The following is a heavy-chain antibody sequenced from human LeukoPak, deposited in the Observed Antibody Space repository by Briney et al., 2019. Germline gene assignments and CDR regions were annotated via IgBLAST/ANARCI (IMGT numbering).Heavy chain of an antibody. CDR3: ARFLQDGYNCFDI. CDR1: GFTFSSYW. V-gene: IGHV3-7*01. D-gene: IGHD5-24*01. J-gene: IGHJ3*02. CDR2: IKQDGSEK. Sequence: GSLRLSCAASGFTFSSYWMSWVRQAPGKGLEWVANIKQDGSEKYYVDSVKGRFTISRDNAKNSLYLQMNSLRAEDTAVYYCARFLQDGYNCFDIWGQGTMVTVSS.